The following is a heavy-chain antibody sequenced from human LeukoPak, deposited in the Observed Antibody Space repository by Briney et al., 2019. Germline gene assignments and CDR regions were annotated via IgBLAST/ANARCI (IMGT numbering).Heavy chain of an antibody. Sequence: SQTLSLTCAISGDSVSSNSAAWNWIRQSPSRGLEWLGRTFYRSHGHKDYAVSVKSRITIKPNTYKNQCTLQLNSETPEYTAMYYCARDPGNDSWYYFDYWGQGTRITVSS. V-gene: IGHV6-1*01. CDR2: TFYRSHGHK. CDR3: ARDPGNDSWYYFDY. J-gene: IGHJ4*02. D-gene: IGHD2-8*01. CDR1: GDSVSSNSAA.